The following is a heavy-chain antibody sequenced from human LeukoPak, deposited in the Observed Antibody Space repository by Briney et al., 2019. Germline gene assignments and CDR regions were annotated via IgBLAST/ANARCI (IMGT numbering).Heavy chain of an antibody. CDR1: AGSISSDSYY. V-gene: IGHV4-39*07. CDR2: IYNSGST. Sequence: PSETLSLTCTVSAGSISSDSYYWGWIRQPPGKGLEWIGSIYNSGSTYYNPSLKSRVTISVDTSKNQFSLKLSSVTAADTAVYYCARGSGQWLAPGRYYFDYWGQGTLVTVSS. CDR3: ARGSGQWLAPGRYYFDY. J-gene: IGHJ4*02. D-gene: IGHD6-19*01.